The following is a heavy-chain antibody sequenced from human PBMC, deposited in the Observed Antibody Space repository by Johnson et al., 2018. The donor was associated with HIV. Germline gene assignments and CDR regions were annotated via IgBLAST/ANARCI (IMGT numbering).Heavy chain of an antibody. CDR2: ISLNSGSI. Sequence: LLVESGEGLVQPGRSLRLSCAASGFSFDDYAMHWVRQAPGKGLEWVSAISLNSGSIAYADSVTGRFTISRDNARYSLYIQMNRLIAEETALYYCAKDREMATITLDEVAFEIWGQGTMVTVSS. CDR1: GFSFDDYA. J-gene: IGHJ3*02. V-gene: IGHV3-9*01. D-gene: IGHD5-24*01. CDR3: AKDREMATITLDEVAFEI.